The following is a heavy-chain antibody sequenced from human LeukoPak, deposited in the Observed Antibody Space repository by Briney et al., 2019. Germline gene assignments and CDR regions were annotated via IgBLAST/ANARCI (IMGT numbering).Heavy chain of an antibody. CDR3: ARARLLWFGEPTYYFDY. D-gene: IGHD3-10*01. CDR2: MNPNSGNT. V-gene: IGHV1-8*01. Sequence: ASVKVSCKASGYTFTSYDINWVRQATGQGLEWMGWMNPNSGNTGYAQKFQGRVTMTRNTSISTAYMELSSLRSEDTAVYYCARARLLWFGEPTYYFDYWGQGTLVTVSS. CDR1: GYTFTSYD. J-gene: IGHJ4*02.